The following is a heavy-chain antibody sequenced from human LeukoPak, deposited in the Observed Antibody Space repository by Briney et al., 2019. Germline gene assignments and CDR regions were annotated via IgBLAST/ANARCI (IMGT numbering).Heavy chain of an antibody. CDR2: TYSGGST. Sequence: AGSLRLSCAASGFTVSSNYMSWVRQAPGKGLEWVSLTYSGGSTYFADSVKGRFTISRDNSKNNLYLQMNSLRAEDTAVYYCASYSSLDYWGQGTLVTVSS. CDR3: ASYSSLDY. D-gene: IGHD6-13*01. J-gene: IGHJ4*02. CDR1: GFTVSSNY. V-gene: IGHV3-53*01.